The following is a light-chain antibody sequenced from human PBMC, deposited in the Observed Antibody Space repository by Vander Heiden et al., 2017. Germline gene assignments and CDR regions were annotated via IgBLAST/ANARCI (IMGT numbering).Light chain of an antibody. Sequence: EIVMTQSPATLSVSPGERATLSCRASQSVSSNLAWYQQKPGQAPRLLIYGAPTRATGLPARFSGSGFGTEFTLTISSLQSEDFAVYYCQQYNNWPPWTFGQGTKVEIK. CDR1: QSVSSN. V-gene: IGKV3-15*01. J-gene: IGKJ1*01. CDR3: QQYNNWPPWT. CDR2: GAP.